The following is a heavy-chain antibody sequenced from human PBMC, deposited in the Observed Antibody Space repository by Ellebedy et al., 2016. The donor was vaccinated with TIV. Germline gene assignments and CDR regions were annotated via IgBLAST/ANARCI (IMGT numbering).Heavy chain of an antibody. D-gene: IGHD5-12*01. Sequence: GGSLRLSXAASGFTFSSYAMSWVRQAPGKGLEWVSAISGSGGSTYYADSVKGRFTISRDNAKNSLYLQMNSLRAEDTAVYYCARDLGRDIVATIGQGYWGQGTLVTVSS. J-gene: IGHJ4*02. CDR1: GFTFSSYA. V-gene: IGHV3-23*01. CDR3: ARDLGRDIVATIGQGY. CDR2: ISGSGGST.